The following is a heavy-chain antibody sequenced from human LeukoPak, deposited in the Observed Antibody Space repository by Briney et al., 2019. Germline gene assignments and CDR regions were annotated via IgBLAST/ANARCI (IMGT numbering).Heavy chain of an antibody. Sequence: GRSLRLSCAASGFTFDDYAMHWVRQAPGKGLEWASGISWNSGSIGYADSVKGRFTISRDNAKNSLYLQMNSLRAEDTALYYCAKETAAAGSFDYWGQGTLVTVSS. CDR2: ISWNSGSI. V-gene: IGHV3-9*01. CDR1: GFTFDDYA. J-gene: IGHJ4*02. D-gene: IGHD6-13*01. CDR3: AKETAAAGSFDY.